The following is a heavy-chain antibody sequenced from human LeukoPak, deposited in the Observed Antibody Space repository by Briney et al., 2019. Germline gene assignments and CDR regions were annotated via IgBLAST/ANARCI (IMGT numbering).Heavy chain of an antibody. V-gene: IGHV4-34*01. J-gene: IGHJ4*02. Sequence: GSLRLSCAASGFTFSSYWMSWVRQPPGKGLEWIGEINHSGSTNYNPSLKSRVTISVDTSKNQFSLKLSSVTAADTAVYYCARGRRTRTTVTSFDYWGQGTLVTVSS. D-gene: IGHD4-17*01. CDR1: GFTFSSYW. CDR2: INHSGST. CDR3: ARGRRTRTTVTSFDY.